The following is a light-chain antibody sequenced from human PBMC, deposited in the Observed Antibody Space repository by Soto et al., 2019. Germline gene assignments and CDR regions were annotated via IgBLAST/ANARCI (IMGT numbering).Light chain of an antibody. J-gene: IGKJ1*01. CDR2: KAS. V-gene: IGKV1-5*03. CDR1: QSISSW. Sequence: DIQMTQSPSTLSASVGDRVTITCRASQSISSWLAWYQQKPGKAPKLLIYKASSLESGVPSRFSGCGSGTEFTLTISSLQPDDFATYYCQQYNRWTFGQGTKVEIK. CDR3: QQYNRWT.